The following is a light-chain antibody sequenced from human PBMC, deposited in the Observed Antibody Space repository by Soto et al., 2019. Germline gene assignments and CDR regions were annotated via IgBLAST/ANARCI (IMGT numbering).Light chain of an antibody. CDR3: QQYGSAPWT. V-gene: IGKV3-20*01. Sequence: EIVLTQSPGTLSLSPGERATISCRASQSVSNNYLAWYQQKPGQAPRLLIYAASNRARGIPARFGGSGSETDFTRTVRRLDLEDFAVYYCQQYGSAPWTFGQGTKVEI. CDR2: AAS. J-gene: IGKJ1*01. CDR1: QSVSNNY.